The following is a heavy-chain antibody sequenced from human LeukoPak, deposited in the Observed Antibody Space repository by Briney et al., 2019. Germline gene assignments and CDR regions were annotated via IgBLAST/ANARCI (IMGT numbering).Heavy chain of an antibody. CDR2: ISNDGSNK. Sequence: GGSLRLSCAASGFTFSSYGIHWVRQAPGKGLEWVAVISNDGSNKYYAESVKGRFTISRDNSKNTLYLQMNSLRAEDTAVYYCATQGGYDNHGPFDYWGQGTLVTASS. V-gene: IGHV3-30*03. J-gene: IGHJ4*02. CDR1: GFTFSSYG. D-gene: IGHD3-22*01. CDR3: ATQGGYDNHGPFDY.